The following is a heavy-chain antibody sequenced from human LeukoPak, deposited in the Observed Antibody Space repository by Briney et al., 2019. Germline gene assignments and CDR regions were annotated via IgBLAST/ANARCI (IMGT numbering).Heavy chain of an antibody. CDR1: GFTFSDYY. Sequence: PGGSLRLSCAASGFTFSDYYMSWIRQAPGKGLEWVTYISSSGSTIYYADSVKGRFTISRDNAKNSLHPQMNSLRAEDTAVYYCARVNYDSSGARYYYYYYGMDIWGQGTTVTVSS. CDR2: ISSSGSTI. J-gene: IGHJ6*02. CDR3: ARVNYDSSGARYYYYYYGMDI. V-gene: IGHV3-11*01. D-gene: IGHD3-22*01.